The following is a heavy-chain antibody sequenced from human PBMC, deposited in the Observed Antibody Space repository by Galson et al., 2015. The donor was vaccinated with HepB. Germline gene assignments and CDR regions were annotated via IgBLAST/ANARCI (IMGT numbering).Heavy chain of an antibody. J-gene: IGHJ4*02. Sequence: CAISGDSVSSNSAAWNWIRQSPSRGLEWLGRTYYRSKWYNDYAVSVKSRITINPDTSKNQFSLQLNSVTPEDTAVYYCARDRDSSGFSFGLKYYFDYWGQGTLVTVSS. CDR1: GDSVSSNSAA. CDR3: ARDRDSSGFSFGLKYYFDY. V-gene: IGHV6-1*01. D-gene: IGHD3-22*01. CDR2: TYYRSKWYN.